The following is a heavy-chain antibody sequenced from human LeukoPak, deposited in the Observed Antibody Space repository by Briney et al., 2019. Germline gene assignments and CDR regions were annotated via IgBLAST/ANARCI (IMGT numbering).Heavy chain of an antibody. CDR1: GGSFRTYP. V-gene: IGHV1-2*02. Sequence: ASVKVSCKASGGSFRTYPISWVRQAPGQGLEWMGWINPNSGGTNYAQKFQGRVTMTRDTSISTAYMELSRLRSDDTAVYYCARGRIYSGSSHFDYWGQGTLVTVSS. D-gene: IGHD1-26*01. CDR2: INPNSGGT. J-gene: IGHJ4*02. CDR3: ARGRIYSGSSHFDY.